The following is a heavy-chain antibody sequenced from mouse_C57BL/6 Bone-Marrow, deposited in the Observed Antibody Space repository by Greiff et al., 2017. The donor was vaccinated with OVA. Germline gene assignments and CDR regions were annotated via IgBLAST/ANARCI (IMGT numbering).Heavy chain of an antibody. CDR2: IYPRSGNT. V-gene: IGHV1-81*01. CDR3: ARRGLGGFAY. Sequence: QVQLKQSGAELARPGASVKLSCKASGYTFTSYGISWVKQRTGQGLEWIGEIYPRSGNTYYNEKFKGKATLTADKSSSTAYMELRSLTSKDSAVYFCARRGLGGFAYWGQGTLVTVSA. D-gene: IGHD3-3*01. J-gene: IGHJ3*01. CDR1: GYTFTSYG.